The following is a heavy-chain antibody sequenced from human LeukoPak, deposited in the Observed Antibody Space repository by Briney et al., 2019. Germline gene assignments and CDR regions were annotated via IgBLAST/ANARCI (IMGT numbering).Heavy chain of an antibody. CDR2: IKRETDGGTI. Sequence: GGSLRLSCAASGFTLNNAWMSWVRQAPGKGLEWLGRIKRETDGGTIDYAAPVKGRFTISRDDSRNTLYLQMDSLKIEDTAVYYFTTDRYYENSELQFKHWGQAPWSPSPQ. CDR3: TTDRYYENSELQFKH. V-gene: IGHV3-15*01. CDR1: GFTLNNAW. J-gene: IGHJ1*01. D-gene: IGHD3-22*01.